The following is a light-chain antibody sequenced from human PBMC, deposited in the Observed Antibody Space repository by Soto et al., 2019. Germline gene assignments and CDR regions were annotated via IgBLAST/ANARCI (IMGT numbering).Light chain of an antibody. CDR3: SSYTGSSTPWV. V-gene: IGLV2-14*01. CDR2: GVS. CDR1: SSDVGAYNY. J-gene: IGLJ3*02. Sequence: QSALTQPASVSGSPGQSITISCTGTSSDVGAYNYVSWYQQHPGKAHKLMISGVSNRPSGVSNRFSGSKSGNTASLTISGLQSDDEADYYCSSYTGSSTPWVFGGGTKLTVL.